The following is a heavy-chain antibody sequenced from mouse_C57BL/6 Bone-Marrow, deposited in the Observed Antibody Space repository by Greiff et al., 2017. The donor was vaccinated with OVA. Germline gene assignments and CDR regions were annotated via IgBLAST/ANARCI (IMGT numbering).Heavy chain of an antibody. J-gene: IGHJ2*01. D-gene: IGHD2-2*01. CDR1: GYSFTDYN. CDR2: INPNYGTT. Sequence: VQLQQSGPELVKPGASVKISCKASGYSFTDYNMNWMKQSNGQSLEWIGVINPNYGTTSYNQKFKGKATLTADQSSSTAYMQLNSLTSEDAAVYYCAREGGLPYSRFDYWGRGTTPTVTA. CDR3: AREGGLPYSRFDY. V-gene: IGHV1-39*01.